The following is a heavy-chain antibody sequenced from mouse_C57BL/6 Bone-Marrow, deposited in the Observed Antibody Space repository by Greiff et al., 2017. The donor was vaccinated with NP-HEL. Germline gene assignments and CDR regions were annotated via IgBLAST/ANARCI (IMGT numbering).Heavy chain of an antibody. D-gene: IGHD2-5*01. J-gene: IGHJ1*03. CDR1: GFTFSDYY. CDR2: ISNGGGST. Sequence: EVNVVESGGGLVQPGGSLKLSCAASGFTFSDYYMYWVRQTPEKRLEWVAYISNGGGSTYYPDTVKGRFTISRDNAKNTLYLQMSRLKSEDTAMYYCARGAGGYSNYWYFDVWGTGTTVTVSS. CDR3: ARGAGGYSNYWYFDV. V-gene: IGHV5-12*01.